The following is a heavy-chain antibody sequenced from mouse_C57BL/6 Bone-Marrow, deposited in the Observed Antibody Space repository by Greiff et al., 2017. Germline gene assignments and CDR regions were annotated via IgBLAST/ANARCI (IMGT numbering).Heavy chain of an antibody. J-gene: IGHJ3*01. V-gene: IGHV1-64*01. CDR1: GYTFTSYW. D-gene: IGHD1-1*01. CDR3: AREEVYYYGSSWAY. Sequence: QVQLQQPGAELVKPGASVKLSCKASGYTFTSYWMHWVKQRPGQGLEWIGMIHPNSGSTNYNEKFKSKATMTVDKSSSTAYMQLSILPSEDSAVYYCAREEVYYYGSSWAYWGQGTGVTVSA. CDR2: IHPNSGST.